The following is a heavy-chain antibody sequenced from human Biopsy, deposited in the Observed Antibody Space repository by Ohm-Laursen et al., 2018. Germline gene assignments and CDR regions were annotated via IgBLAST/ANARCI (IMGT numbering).Heavy chain of an antibody. CDR3: ARTPRDSFWSGSYKRGLWFNP. CDR1: GGSIISYY. Sequence: TLSLTCSVSGGSIISYYWTWIRQPPGKGLEWIGHVYNGGITNYNPSLKSRVTISKDTSKNQFSLQVNSVTAADTAVYYCARTPRDSFWSGSYKRGLWFNPWGQGTLVIVSS. CDR2: VYNGGIT. V-gene: IGHV4-59*01. J-gene: IGHJ5*02. D-gene: IGHD3-3*01.